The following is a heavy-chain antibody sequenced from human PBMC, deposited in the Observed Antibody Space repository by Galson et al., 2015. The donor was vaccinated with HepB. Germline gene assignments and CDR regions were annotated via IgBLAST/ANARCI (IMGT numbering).Heavy chain of an antibody. CDR1: GFTFDDYA. Sequence: SLRLSCAASGFTFDDYAMHWVRQAPGKGLEWVSGISWNSGSIGYADSVKGRFTISRDNAKNSLYLQMNSLRAEDTALYYCAKMGRPVAGGNYWGQGTLVTVSS. J-gene: IGHJ4*02. V-gene: IGHV3-9*01. CDR2: ISWNSGSI. D-gene: IGHD6-19*01. CDR3: AKMGRPVAGGNY.